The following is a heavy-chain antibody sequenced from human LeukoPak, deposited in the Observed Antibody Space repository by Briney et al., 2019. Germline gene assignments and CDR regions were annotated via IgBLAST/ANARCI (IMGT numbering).Heavy chain of an antibody. CDR2: INHSGST. V-gene: IGHV4-34*01. Sequence: PSETLSLTCAVYGGSFSGYYWSWIRQPPGRGLEWIGEINHSGSTNYNPSLKSRVTISVDTSKNQFSLKLSSVTAADTAVYYCARGLIAMVRGVIIKKPSYFDYWGQGTLVTVSS. CDR3: ARGLIAMVRGVIIKKPSYFDY. J-gene: IGHJ4*02. D-gene: IGHD3-10*01. CDR1: GGSFSGYY.